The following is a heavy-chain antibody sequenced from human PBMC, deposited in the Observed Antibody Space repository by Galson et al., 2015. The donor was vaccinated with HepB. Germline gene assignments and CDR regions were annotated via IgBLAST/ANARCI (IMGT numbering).Heavy chain of an antibody. CDR3: ASDDDY. J-gene: IGHJ4*02. CDR1: GFTFSSSD. V-gene: IGHV3-30-3*01. Sequence: SLRLSCAASGFTFSSSDMEWVRQAPGKGPEWVAVISFAGNNEYYADSVKGRFTISRDNSENTLYLQMNSLRAEDTAVYYCASDDDYWGQGTLVTVSS. CDR2: ISFAGNNE.